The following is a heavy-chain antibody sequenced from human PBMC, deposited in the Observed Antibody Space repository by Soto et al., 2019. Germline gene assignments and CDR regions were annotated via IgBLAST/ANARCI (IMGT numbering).Heavy chain of an antibody. V-gene: IGHV3-21*01. CDR1: GFTFSSYS. Sequence: GSLRLSCAASGFTFSSYSMNWVRQAPGKGLEWVSSISSSSSYIYYADSVKGRFTISRDNAKNSLYLQMNSLRAEDTAVYYCARDSGSYSYYYYGMDVWGQGTTVTVSS. CDR2: ISSSSSYI. CDR3: ARDSGSYSYYYYGMDV. D-gene: IGHD1-26*01. J-gene: IGHJ6*02.